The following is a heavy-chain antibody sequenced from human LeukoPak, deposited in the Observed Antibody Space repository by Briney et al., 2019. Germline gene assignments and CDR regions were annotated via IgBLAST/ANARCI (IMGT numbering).Heavy chain of an antibody. J-gene: IGHJ4*02. CDR3: ARGPRSGVITFGESRKAIDF. D-gene: IGHD3-16*01. V-gene: IGHV1-46*01. CDR1: GDTSINYY. CDR2: INPSGASA. Sequence: ASVKVSCKASGDTSINYYMHWVRQAPGQGLEWMGIINPSGASATYAQKFQGRVTLTRDTSTSTVYMELSSLTSEDTAVYYCARGPRSGVITFGESRKAIDFWGQGTLVTVSS.